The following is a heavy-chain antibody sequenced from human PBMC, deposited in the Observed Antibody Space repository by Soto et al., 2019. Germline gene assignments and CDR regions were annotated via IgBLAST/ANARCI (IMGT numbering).Heavy chain of an antibody. D-gene: IGHD3-3*01. CDR1: GGTFSSYA. J-gene: IGHJ4*02. CDR3: ARVSPTTIFGVVIASPVDD. CDR2: IIPIFGTA. V-gene: IGHV1-69*13. Sequence: GASVKVSCKASGGTFSSYAISWVRQAPGQGLEWMGGIIPIFGTANYAQKFQGRVTITADESTSTAYMELSSLRSEDTAVYYCARVSPTTIFGVVIASPVDDWGQGTLVTGSS.